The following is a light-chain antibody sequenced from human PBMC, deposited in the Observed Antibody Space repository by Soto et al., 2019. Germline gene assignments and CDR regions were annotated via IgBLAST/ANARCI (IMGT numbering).Light chain of an antibody. V-gene: IGKV3-20*01. CDR2: DAS. J-gene: IGKJ1*01. CDR3: QQYNSYSRWT. CDR1: QTVRNNY. Sequence: EFVLTQSPGTLSLSRGERATLSCRASQTVRNNYLAWYQQKPGQAPRLLIYDASSRATGIPDRFSGSGSGTEFTLTISSLQPDDFATYYCQQYNSYSRWTFGQGTKVDIK.